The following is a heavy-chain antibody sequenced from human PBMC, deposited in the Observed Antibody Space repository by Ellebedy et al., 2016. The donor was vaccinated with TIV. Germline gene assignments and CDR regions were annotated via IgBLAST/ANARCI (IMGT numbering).Heavy chain of an antibody. CDR1: RFTFSSYA. J-gene: IGHJ6*02. CDR2: ISYDGSTK. CDR3: ARDAYATFYYYAMDV. D-gene: IGHD2-8*01. V-gene: IGHV3-30-3*01. Sequence: GESLKISCAASRFTFSSYAMHWVRQAPGKGLEWVAIISYDGSTKYYADSVKGRFSISRDNFRNTLYLEMNSLRAEDTAIYYCARDAYATFYYYAMDVWGQGTTVTVSS.